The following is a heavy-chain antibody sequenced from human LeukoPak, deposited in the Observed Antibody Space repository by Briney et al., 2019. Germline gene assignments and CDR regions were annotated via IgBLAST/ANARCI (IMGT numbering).Heavy chain of an antibody. CDR2: IYTSRST. J-gene: IGHJ6*03. CDR1: GASIRRDY. CDR3: ARGIVVVGQLGFYFYYMDV. V-gene: IGHV4-4*07. D-gene: IGHD2-15*01. Sequence: SETLSLTCTLSGASIRRDYWNWIRHPAQKGLEWIGRIYTSRSTNYNPSLKSLVTISVDTSKNQFSLKLSSVTAEDTAVYYCARGIVVVGQLGFYFYYMDVWGKGTTVTISS.